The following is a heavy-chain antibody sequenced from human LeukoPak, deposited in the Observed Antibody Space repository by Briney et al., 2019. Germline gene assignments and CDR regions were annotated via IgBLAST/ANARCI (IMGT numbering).Heavy chain of an antibody. Sequence: GGSLRLSCAASGFTFGSYGMHWVRQAPGKGLEWVAVIWYDGSNKYYADSVKGRFTISRDNSKNTLYLQMNSLRAEDTAVYYCAKELRAAHFDYWGQGTLVTVSS. CDR1: GFTFGSYG. CDR2: IWYDGSNK. CDR3: AKELRAAHFDY. V-gene: IGHV3-33*06. J-gene: IGHJ4*02. D-gene: IGHD5-12*01.